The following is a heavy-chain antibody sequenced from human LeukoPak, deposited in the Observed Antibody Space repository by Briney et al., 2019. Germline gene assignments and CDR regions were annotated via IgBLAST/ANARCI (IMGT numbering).Heavy chain of an antibody. V-gene: IGHV4-38-2*02. J-gene: IGHJ4*02. CDR2: IYHSGST. CDR1: GYSISSGYY. Sequence: SETLSLTCTVSGYSISSGYYWGWIRQPPGKGLEWIGSIYHSGSTYYNPSLKTRVTISVDTSKNQFSLKLSSVTAADTAVYYCARDPLRGYFDYWGQGTLVTVSS. D-gene: IGHD3-16*01. CDR3: ARDPLRGYFDY.